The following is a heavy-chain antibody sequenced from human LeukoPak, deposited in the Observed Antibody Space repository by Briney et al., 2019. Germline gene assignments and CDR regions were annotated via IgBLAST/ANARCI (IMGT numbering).Heavy chain of an antibody. CDR1: GYSFTTYW. Sequence: GESLKISCKGSGYSFTTYWIGWVRQMPGKGLEWMGIIYPGNSDTRYSPSFQGQVTISADKSISSAYLQWSSLKASDTAMYYCATSLGATGIATTYDNWGQGTLVTVSS. V-gene: IGHV5-51*01. CDR3: ATSLGATGIATTYDN. D-gene: IGHD6-13*01. CDR2: IYPGNSDT. J-gene: IGHJ4*02.